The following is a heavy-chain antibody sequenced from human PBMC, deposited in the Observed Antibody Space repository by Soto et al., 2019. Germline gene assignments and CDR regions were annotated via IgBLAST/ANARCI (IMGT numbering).Heavy chain of an antibody. V-gene: IGHV4-59*01. D-gene: IGHD1-1*01. Sequence: PSETLSLTCAVAGGALSNYYCSWIRKPPRKGLEWIADINYVGTTNYNPSLKSRVTISIDTSKNQFSLNLYSVTAADTAVYYCARDGASERNWFGPWGQGTLVTVS. CDR3: ARDGASERNWFGP. CDR2: INYVGTT. CDR1: GGALSNYY. J-gene: IGHJ5*02.